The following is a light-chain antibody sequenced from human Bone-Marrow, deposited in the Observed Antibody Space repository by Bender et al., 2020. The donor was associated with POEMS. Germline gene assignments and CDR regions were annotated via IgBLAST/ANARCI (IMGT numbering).Light chain of an antibody. Sequence: QSALTQPRSVSGSPGQSVTISCTGNTVNIGGSNYVSWYQQHSGKAPKILIYDGSQRLSGVPDRISGSKSGNAASLTISGLQAEDEAEYYCCAHAGSYTFAFGAGTWVTV. J-gene: IGLJ2*01. V-gene: IGLV2-11*01. CDR1: TVNIGGSNY. CDR2: DGS. CDR3: CAHAGSYTFA.